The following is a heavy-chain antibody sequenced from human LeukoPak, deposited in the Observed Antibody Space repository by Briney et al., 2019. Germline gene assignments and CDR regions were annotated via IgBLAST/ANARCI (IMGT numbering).Heavy chain of an antibody. CDR1: GYSFTTYW. J-gene: IGHJ4*02. CDR2: IYPGDSET. V-gene: IGHV5-51*01. Sequence: GESLKISCKGSGYSFTTYWIGWVRQMPGKGLEWMGVIYPGDSETRYGPSFQGQVTISVDKSISTAYLQWSSLKASDTAMYYCARRSSYAVAGIDYWGQGTLVTVSS. D-gene: IGHD6-19*01. CDR3: ARRSSYAVAGIDY.